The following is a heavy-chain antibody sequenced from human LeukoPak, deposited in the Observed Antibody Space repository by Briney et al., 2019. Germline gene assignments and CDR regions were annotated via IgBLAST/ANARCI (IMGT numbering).Heavy chain of an antibody. CDR2: INHSGST. CDR1: GGSFSGYY. J-gene: IGHJ6*03. V-gene: IGHV4-34*01. CDR3: ARENRYYYDSSGYYRSNYYYYMDV. Sequence: PSETLSLTCAVYGGSFSGYYWSWIRQPPGKGLEWIGEINHSGSTNYNPSLKSRVTISVDTSKNQFSLKLSSVTAADTAVYYCARENRYYYDSSGYYRSNYYYYMDVWGKGTTVTVSS. D-gene: IGHD3-22*01.